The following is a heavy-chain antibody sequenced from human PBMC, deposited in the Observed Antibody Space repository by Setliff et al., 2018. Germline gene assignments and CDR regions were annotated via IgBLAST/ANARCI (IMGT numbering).Heavy chain of an antibody. CDR1: GFTFSSYS. V-gene: IGHV3-30*02. CDR3: AKDLRDYYYDSSGYYDY. D-gene: IGHD3-22*01. Sequence: PGGSLRLSCAASGFTFSSYSMNWVRQAPGKGLEWVAFIRYDGSNKYYADSVKSRFTISRDNSKNTLYLQMNSLRAEDTAVYYCAKDLRDYYYDSSGYYDYWGQGTLVTVSS. CDR2: IRYDGSNK. J-gene: IGHJ4*02.